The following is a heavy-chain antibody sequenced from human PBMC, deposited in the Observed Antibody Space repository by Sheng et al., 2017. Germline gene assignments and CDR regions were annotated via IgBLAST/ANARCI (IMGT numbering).Heavy chain of an antibody. D-gene: IGHD3-22*01. V-gene: IGHV3-30*18. Sequence: QVQLVESGGGVVQPGRSLRLSCAASGFTFSSYGMHWVRQAPGKGLEWVAVISYDGSNKYYADSVKGRFTISRDNSKNTLYLQMNSLRAEDTAVYYCAKVAITMIVVDAYFDYWGQGTLVTVSS. CDR1: GFTFSSYG. CDR3: AKVAITMIVVDAYFDY. CDR2: ISYDGSNK. J-gene: IGHJ4*02.